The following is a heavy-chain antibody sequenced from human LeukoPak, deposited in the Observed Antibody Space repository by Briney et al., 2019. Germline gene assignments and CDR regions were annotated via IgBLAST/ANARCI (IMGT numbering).Heavy chain of an antibody. D-gene: IGHD3-16*01. CDR2: INTNTGNP. J-gene: IGHJ4*02. V-gene: IGHV7-4-1*02. CDR3: ARDNDSRDPPHFDY. CDR1: GYTFTSYA. Sequence: ASVKVSCKASGYTFTSYAMNWVRQAPGQGLEWMGWINTNTGNPTYAQGFTGRFVFSLDTSVSTAYLQTSSLKAEDTAVYYCARDNDSRDPPHFDYWGQGTLVTVSS.